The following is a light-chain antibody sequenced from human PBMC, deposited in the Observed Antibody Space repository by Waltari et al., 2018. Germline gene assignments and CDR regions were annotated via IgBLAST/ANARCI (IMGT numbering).Light chain of an antibody. CDR2: SVS. J-gene: IGKJ5*01. CDR3: QKYNSVPAT. Sequence: DTQMTQSPSSLSASIGDRVTITCRASQGISDFLAWYQQKPGEVPKLRIYSVSTLQPGVPSRFSGSGARTEFTLTISSLQPEDVATYYCQKYNSVPATFGQGTRLEIK. CDR1: QGISDF. V-gene: IGKV1-27*01.